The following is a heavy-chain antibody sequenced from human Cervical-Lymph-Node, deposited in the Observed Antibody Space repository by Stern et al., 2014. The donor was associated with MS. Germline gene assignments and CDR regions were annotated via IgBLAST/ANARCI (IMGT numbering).Heavy chain of an antibody. Sequence: QVQLVESGAEVKNPGASVKVSCKASGYTLSGYYMHWVRQAPGQGLEYLGWINFDSGDTNYPQKMQGRVTMNRDTSITTIYLQLTSLRSDDTAVYYCAGEHCNNGVCYQGFDYWGQGTLITVSS. CDR3: AGEHCNNGVCYQGFDY. CDR1: GYTLSGYY. D-gene: IGHD2-8*01. CDR2: INFDSGDT. J-gene: IGHJ4*02. V-gene: IGHV1-2*02.